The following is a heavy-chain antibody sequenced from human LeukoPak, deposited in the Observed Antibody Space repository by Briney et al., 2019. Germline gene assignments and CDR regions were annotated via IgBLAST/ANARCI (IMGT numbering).Heavy chain of an antibody. V-gene: IGHV1-2*02. CDR1: GNTFTAYD. J-gene: IGHJ4*02. D-gene: IGHD6-19*01. CDR2: INPNSGGT. CDR3: ARGPGIAVADFYFDY. Sequence: GASVKVSCKASGNTFTAYDMHWVRQAPGQGLEWMGWINPNSGGTKYAQKFQGRVTMTRDTSITTAYMELSRLRSDDTAVYYCARGPGIAVADFYFDYWGQGTLVTVSS.